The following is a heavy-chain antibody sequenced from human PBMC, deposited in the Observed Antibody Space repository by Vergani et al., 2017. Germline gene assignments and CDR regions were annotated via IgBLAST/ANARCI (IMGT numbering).Heavy chain of an antibody. J-gene: IGHJ6*02. D-gene: IGHD2/OR15-2a*01. CDR1: GFTFTDYG. V-gene: IGHV3-49*04. Sequence: EVQLLESGGGLVQPGRSLRLSCRASGFTFTDYGISWVRQAPGKGLEWVGFVRNKEDGGTPEHAASVKGRFTISRDDSKAIAYLQMNSLRTEDTAVYFCANSVIAGNVGVAYFGMDVWGRGTTVTVSS. CDR2: VRNKEDGGTP. CDR3: ANSVIAGNVGVAYFGMDV.